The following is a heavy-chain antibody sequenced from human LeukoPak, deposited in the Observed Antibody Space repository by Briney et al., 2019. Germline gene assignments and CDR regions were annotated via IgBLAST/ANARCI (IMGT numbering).Heavy chain of an antibody. Sequence: PGGSLRLSCAASGFTFSDYAITWVRQAPGKGLEWVSHISGNGGSTSYAASVKGRFTVSRDNSKNMLYLQMNSLRDDDTAVYYCAKVRPFTPIAVVPEYFDYWGQGTLVAVSS. J-gene: IGHJ4*02. CDR3: AKVRPFTPIAVVPEYFDY. V-gene: IGHV3-23*01. D-gene: IGHD3-22*01. CDR1: GFTFSDYA. CDR2: ISGNGGST.